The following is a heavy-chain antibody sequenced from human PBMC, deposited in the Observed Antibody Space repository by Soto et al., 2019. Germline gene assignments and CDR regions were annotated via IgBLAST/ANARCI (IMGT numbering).Heavy chain of an antibody. CDR2: ISQSGNT. CDR1: SGSFSGYY. CDR3: ARAPKVSGSSQTRPDF. J-gene: IGHJ4*02. D-gene: IGHD6-6*01. Sequence: CLTCSIYSGSFSGYYWSWIRQPPGKGLEWIGEISQSGNTNYSPSLKSRVSISIDTSKKQFSLNLASVSAADTAVYYCARAPKVSGSSQTRPDFWGQGTLVTVS. V-gene: IGHV4-34*01.